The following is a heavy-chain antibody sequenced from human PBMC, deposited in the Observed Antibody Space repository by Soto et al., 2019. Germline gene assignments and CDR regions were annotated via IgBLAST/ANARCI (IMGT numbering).Heavy chain of an antibody. CDR2: ISSSSGST. D-gene: IGHD5-12*01. V-gene: IGHV3-23*01. J-gene: IGHJ4*02. CDR1: GFTFSNYA. CDR3: AKVGSERYSGNPSDY. Sequence: EVQLLESGGGLVQPGGSLRLSCAASGFTFSNYAMNWVRQAPGKGLEWVSTISSSSGSTYYADTVKGRFTISRDNSKNFLYLKMNSLRGADMAVSYCAKVGSERYSGNPSDYWGQGTLVSISS.